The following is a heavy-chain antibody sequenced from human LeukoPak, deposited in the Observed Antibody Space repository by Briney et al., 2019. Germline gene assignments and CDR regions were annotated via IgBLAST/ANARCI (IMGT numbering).Heavy chain of an antibody. CDR2: INHGGST. V-gene: IGHV4-34*01. CDR1: GGSFSGYY. D-gene: IGHD1-26*01. J-gene: IGHJ5*02. Sequence: PSETLSLTCAVYGGSFSGYYWSWIRQPPGKGLEWLGEINHGGSTNYNPSTKCRVTISLHTSKNQFSRKLSSVTAAETAVYCCARGRRGAATNNWFDPWGQATLVTVSS. CDR3: ARGRRGAATNNWFDP.